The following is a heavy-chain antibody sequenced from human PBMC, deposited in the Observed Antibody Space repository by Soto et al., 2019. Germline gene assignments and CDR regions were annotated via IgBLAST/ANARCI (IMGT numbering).Heavy chain of an antibody. V-gene: IGHV4-39*01. CDR2: IYYSGST. CDR3: ARHGNYEAYYYYYGMDV. J-gene: IGHJ6*02. Sequence: PSETLSLTCTVSGGSISSSSYYWGWIRQPPGKGLEWIGSIYYSGSTYYNPSLKSRVTISVDTSKNQFSLKLSSVTAADTAVYYCARHGNYEAYYYYYGMDVWGQGTTVTVSS. CDR1: GGSISSSSYY. D-gene: IGHD1-7*01.